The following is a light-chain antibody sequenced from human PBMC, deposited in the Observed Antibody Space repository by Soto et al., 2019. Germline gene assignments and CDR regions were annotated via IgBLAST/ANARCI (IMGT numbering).Light chain of an antibody. CDR2: GSS. J-gene: IGKJ1*01. CDR1: QSVSSN. Sequence: EIVLTQSPGTLSLSPGERATLSCRASQSVSSNLAWYQQKPGQAPRLLIYGSSTRATGIPARFSGSGSGTEFTVTISSLQSEDFAVYYCQQYNNWPPWTFGQGTKVEIK. V-gene: IGKV3-15*01. CDR3: QQYNNWPPWT.